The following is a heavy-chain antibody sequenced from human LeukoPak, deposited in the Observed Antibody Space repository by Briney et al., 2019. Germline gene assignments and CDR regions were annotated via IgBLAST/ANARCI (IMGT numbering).Heavy chain of an antibody. CDR2: INPNNGGT. CDR3: AEGLGGSFEGYEF. CDR1: GYTFTDLTEYY. D-gene: IGHD1-26*01. J-gene: IGHJ4*02. Sequence: ASVTVSCKASGYTFTDLTEYYIHWVRQAPGQGLEWMGWINPNNGGTKYAQKFQGRVTMTRDMSMNAAYMELSSLASGDRAVYYCAEGLGGSFEGYEFWGQGPLVTVSS. V-gene: IGHV1-2*02.